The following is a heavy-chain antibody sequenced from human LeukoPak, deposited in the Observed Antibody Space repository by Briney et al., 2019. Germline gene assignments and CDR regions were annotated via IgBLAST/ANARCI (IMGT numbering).Heavy chain of an antibody. CDR3: AKAGGSGSYFYYYIDV. CDR2: VSGTGVKT. D-gene: IGHD3-10*01. Sequence: GGSLRLSCAASGFTFSNHAMNWVRQAPGKGLEWVSGVSGTGVKTYYADSVKGRFTISRDNSKTTLYLQINSLRADDTAMYYCAKAGGSGSYFYYYIDVWGKGTTVTVSS. J-gene: IGHJ6*03. V-gene: IGHV3-23*01. CDR1: GFTFSNHA.